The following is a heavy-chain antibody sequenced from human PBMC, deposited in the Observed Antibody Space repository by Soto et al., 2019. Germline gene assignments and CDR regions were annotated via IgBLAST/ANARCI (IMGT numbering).Heavy chain of an antibody. Sequence: PGGSLRLSCAASGFTFSSYAMSWVRQAPGKGLEWVSAISGSGGSTYSADSVKGRFTISRDNSKNTLYLQMNSLRAEDTAVYYCGRDGPNYARAFDIWGQGTMVTVSS. CDR2: ISGSGGST. CDR3: GRDGPNYARAFDI. V-gene: IGHV3-23*01. CDR1: GFTFSSYA. J-gene: IGHJ3*02. D-gene: IGHD3-16*01.